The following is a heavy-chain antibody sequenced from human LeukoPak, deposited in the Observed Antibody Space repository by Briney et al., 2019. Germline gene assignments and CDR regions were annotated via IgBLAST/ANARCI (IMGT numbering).Heavy chain of an antibody. CDR3: ARRTTVTTNWFDP. J-gene: IGHJ5*02. D-gene: IGHD4-17*01. V-gene: IGHV4-34*01. CDR2: INRSGST. CDR1: GGSFSGYY. Sequence: SETLSLTCAVHGGSFSGYYWSWIRQPPGKGLERIGEINRSGSTNYNPSLKSRVTISVDTSKNQFSLKLSSVTAADTAVYYCARRTTVTTNWFDPWGQGTLVTVSS.